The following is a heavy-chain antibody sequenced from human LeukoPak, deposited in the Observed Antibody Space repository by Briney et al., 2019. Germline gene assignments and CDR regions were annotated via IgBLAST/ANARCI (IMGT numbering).Heavy chain of an antibody. Sequence: GGSLRLSCAASGFTFSSYAMHWVRQAPGKGLEWVAVISYDGSNKYYADPVKGRFTISRDNSKNTLYLQMNSLRAEDTAVYYCARDSKTGLYYYDSSGCDYWGQGTLVTVSS. CDR2: ISYDGSNK. V-gene: IGHV3-30*04. CDR1: GFTFSSYA. D-gene: IGHD3-22*01. J-gene: IGHJ4*02. CDR3: ARDSKTGLYYYDSSGCDY.